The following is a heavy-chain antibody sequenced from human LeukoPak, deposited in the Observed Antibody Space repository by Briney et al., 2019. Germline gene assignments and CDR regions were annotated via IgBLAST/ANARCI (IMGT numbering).Heavy chain of an antibody. CDR3: ARDSFTRGYYDY. V-gene: IGHV3-53*01. CDR2: IYSGDSTSYADSGGGT. D-gene: IGHD2/OR15-2a*01. J-gene: IGHJ4*02. Sequence: GGSLRLSCAASGFTVSSNYMSWVRQAPGKGLEWVSVIYSGDSTSYADSGGGTYYADSVKGRFTISRDDSKNTLYLQMNSLRVEDTAVYYCARDSFTRGYYDYWGQGTLVTASS. CDR1: GFTVSSNY.